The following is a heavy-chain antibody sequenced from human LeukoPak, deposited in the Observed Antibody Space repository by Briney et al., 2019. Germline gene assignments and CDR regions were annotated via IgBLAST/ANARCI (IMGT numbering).Heavy chain of an antibody. CDR2: IYTIGST. V-gene: IGHV4-4*09. CDR1: GGSISSYY. J-gene: IGHJ5*02. Sequence: SETLSLTCIVSGGSISSYYWGWIRQPPGKGLEWIGYIYTIGSTNYNPSLKSRVTISVDTSKNQFSLKLSSVTAADTAVYYCARTRTLYDFWSGYSHYNWFDPWGQGTLVTVSS. CDR3: ARTRTLYDFWSGYSHYNWFDP. D-gene: IGHD3-3*01.